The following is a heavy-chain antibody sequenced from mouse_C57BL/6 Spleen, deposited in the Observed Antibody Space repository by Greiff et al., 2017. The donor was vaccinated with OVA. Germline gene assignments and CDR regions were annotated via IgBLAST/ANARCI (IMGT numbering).Heavy chain of an antibody. J-gene: IGHJ1*03. CDR2: ISNGGGST. CDR3: ARDDYEGYFDV. CDR1: GFTFSDYY. Sequence: DVMLVESGGGLVQPGGSLKLSCAASGFTFSDYYMYWVRQTPEKRLEWVAYISNGGGSTYYPDTVKGRFTISRDNAKNTLYLQMSRLKSEDTAMYYCARDDYEGYFDVWGTGTTVTVSS. V-gene: IGHV5-12*01. D-gene: IGHD2-4*01.